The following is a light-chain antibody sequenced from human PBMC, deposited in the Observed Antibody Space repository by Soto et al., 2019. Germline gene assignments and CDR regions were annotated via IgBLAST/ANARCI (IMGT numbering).Light chain of an antibody. V-gene: IGKV1-8*01. Sequence: AIRMTQSPSSLSASTGDRVTITCRASQGISSYLAWYQQKPGKAPKLLIYAASTLQSGVPSRFGGSGSGTDFTLTISCLQSEDSAAYYCQQNLGVHTFGQGTKVDIK. CDR3: QQNLGVHT. CDR2: AAS. J-gene: IGKJ1*01. CDR1: QGISSY.